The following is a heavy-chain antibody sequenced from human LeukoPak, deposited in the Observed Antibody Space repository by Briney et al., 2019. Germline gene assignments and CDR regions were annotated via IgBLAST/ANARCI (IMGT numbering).Heavy chain of an antibody. CDR1: GYTFTSYD. Sequence: ASVKVSCKASGYTFTSYDINWVRQATGQGLEWMGRINPNSGGTNYAQKFQGRVTMTRATSISTAFMELSRLRSDDTAVYYCARDFGYSSHYYYYYMDVWGKGTTVTVSS. D-gene: IGHD6-13*01. CDR2: INPNSGGT. V-gene: IGHV1-2*06. J-gene: IGHJ6*03. CDR3: ARDFGYSSHYYYYYMDV.